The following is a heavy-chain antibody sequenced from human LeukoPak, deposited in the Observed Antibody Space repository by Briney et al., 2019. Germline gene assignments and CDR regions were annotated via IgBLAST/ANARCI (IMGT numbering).Heavy chain of an antibody. D-gene: IGHD1-26*01. CDR1: GYTFTSYA. CDR2: INAGNGNT. J-gene: IGHJ4*02. V-gene: IGHV1-3*01. Sequence: GASVKVSCKASGYTFTSYAMHWVRQAPGQRLEWMGWINAGNGNTKYSQKFQGRVTITRDTSASTAYMELSSLRSEDTAVCYCARGWELLNFDYWGQGTLVTVSS. CDR3: ARGWELLNFDY.